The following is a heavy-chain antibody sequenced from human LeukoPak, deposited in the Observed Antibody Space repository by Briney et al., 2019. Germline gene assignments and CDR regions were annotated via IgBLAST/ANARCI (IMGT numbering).Heavy chain of an antibody. CDR3: ATRWELPSGDDAFDI. CDR1: GGSISSGGYS. D-gene: IGHD1-26*01. CDR2: IYHSGST. J-gene: IGHJ3*02. V-gene: IGHV4-30-2*01. Sequence: SETLSLTCAVSGGSISSGGYSWSWIRQPPGKGLEWIGYIYHSGSTYYNPSLKSRVTISVDRSKNQFSLKLSSVTAADTAVYYCATRWELPSGDDAFDIWGQGTMVTVSS.